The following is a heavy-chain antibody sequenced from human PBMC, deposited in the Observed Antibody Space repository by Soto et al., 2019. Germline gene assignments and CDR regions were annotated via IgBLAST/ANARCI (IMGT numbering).Heavy chain of an antibody. V-gene: IGHV3-21*01. CDR3: ARSPPNYYGSGSYSYYYYYGMDV. J-gene: IGHJ6*02. CDR1: GFTFSSYS. D-gene: IGHD3-10*01. CDR2: ISSSSSYI. Sequence: GGSLRLSCAASGFTFSSYSMNWVRQAPGKGLEWVSSISSSSSYIYYADSVKGRFTISRDNAKNSLYLQMNSLRAEDTAVYYCARSPPNYYGSGSYSYYYYYGMDVWGQGTTVTVSS.